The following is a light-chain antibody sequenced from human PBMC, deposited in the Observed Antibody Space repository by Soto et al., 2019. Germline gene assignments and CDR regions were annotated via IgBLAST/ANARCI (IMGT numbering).Light chain of an antibody. Sequence: QSVLTQPASVSGSPGQSITISCTGTSSDVGLYNLVSWYQQLPGKAPKLIIYEVNERPSGISDSFSGSKSGNTASLTISGLQDEDEADYYCCSYVGSSILMFGGGTQLTVL. J-gene: IGLJ3*02. V-gene: IGLV2-23*02. CDR2: EVN. CDR3: CSYVGSSILM. CDR1: SSDVGLYNL.